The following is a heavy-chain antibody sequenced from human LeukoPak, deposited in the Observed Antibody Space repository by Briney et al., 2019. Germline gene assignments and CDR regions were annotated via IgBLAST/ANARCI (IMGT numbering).Heavy chain of an antibody. J-gene: IGHJ1*01. V-gene: IGHV3-23*01. CDR2: ISGSGGTT. CDR1: GFTFNNYA. CDR3: AKDQGIQLWLKYFQH. D-gene: IGHD5-18*01. Sequence: PRGSLRLSCAASGFTFNNYAMTWVRQAPGKGLEWVSAISGSGGTTLYADSVKGRFTISRDNSKSTLYLQMNSLRAEDTAVYYCAKDQGIQLWLKYFQHWGQGTLVTVSS.